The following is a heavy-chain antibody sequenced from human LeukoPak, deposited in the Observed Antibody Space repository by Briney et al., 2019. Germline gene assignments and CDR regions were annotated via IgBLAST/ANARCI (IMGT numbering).Heavy chain of an antibody. CDR2: ISSSGSTI. CDR3: ARVIADDDAFDI. CDR1: GFTFSSYS. Sequence: GGSLRLSCVASGFTFSSYSMNWVRQAPGKGLEWVSYISSSGSTIYYADSVKGRFTISRDNAKNSLYLQMNSLRAEDTAVYYCARVIADDDAFDIWGQGTMVTVSS. J-gene: IGHJ3*02. D-gene: IGHD2-21*01. V-gene: IGHV3-48*04.